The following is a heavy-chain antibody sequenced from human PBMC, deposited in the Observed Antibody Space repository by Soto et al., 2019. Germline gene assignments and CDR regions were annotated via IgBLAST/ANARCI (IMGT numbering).Heavy chain of an antibody. J-gene: IGHJ6*02. D-gene: IGHD3-16*01. V-gene: IGHV4-34*01. CDR2: VNHSGST. Sequence: SETLSLTCAVYGGSFSGYYWSWIRQPPGKGLEWIGEVNHSGSTNYNPSLKSRVTISVDTSKNQFSLELSSVTAADTAVYYCARGRAGPTGEVTQTYYYYGMDVWGHGTTVTVS. CDR1: GGSFSGYY. CDR3: ARGRAGPTGEVTQTYYYYGMDV.